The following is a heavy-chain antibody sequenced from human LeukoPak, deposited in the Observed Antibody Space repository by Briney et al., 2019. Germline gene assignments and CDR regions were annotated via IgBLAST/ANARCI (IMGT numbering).Heavy chain of an antibody. CDR3: VRGRYGGGWYDY. CDR2: IYYTGST. Sequence: PSETLSLTCTVSGDSIATYYWTWIRQPPGKGLEYIAYIYYTGSTEYNPSFKSRVRMSLETSKNRFSWVLNSVTAADTGVHYCVRGRYGGGWYDYWGQGTLVTVS. J-gene: IGHJ4*02. D-gene: IGHD6-19*01. CDR1: GDSIATYY. V-gene: IGHV4-59*01.